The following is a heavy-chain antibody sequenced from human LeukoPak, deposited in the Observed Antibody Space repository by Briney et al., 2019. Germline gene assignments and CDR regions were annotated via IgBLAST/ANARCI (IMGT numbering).Heavy chain of an antibody. CDR2: IYYSGST. J-gene: IGHJ5*02. CDR1: GGSISSSSYY. D-gene: IGHD6-19*01. V-gene: IGHV4-39*07. CDR3: ARAGFTIAVAGTPYNWFDP. Sequence: SETLSLTCTVSGGSISSSSYYWGWIRQPPGKGLEWIGSIYYSGSTNYNPSLKSRVTISVDTSKNQFSLKLSSVTAADTAVYYCARAGFTIAVAGTPYNWFDPWGQGTLVTVSS.